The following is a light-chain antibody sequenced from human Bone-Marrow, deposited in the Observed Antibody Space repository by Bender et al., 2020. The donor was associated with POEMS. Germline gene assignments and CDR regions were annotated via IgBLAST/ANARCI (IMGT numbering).Light chain of an antibody. CDR1: QLGDKY. V-gene: IGLV3-1*01. CDR3: QTWDRNRYMV. Sequence: SYELIQAASVSVSPGQTGAITCSGDQLGDKYVCWYQQKPGQSPALVFYEDTKRPSGIPGRSSGSNSGNTATLTIRWAQAVDEADYYCQTWDRNRYMVFGGGTKLTVL. CDR2: EDT. J-gene: IGLJ2*01.